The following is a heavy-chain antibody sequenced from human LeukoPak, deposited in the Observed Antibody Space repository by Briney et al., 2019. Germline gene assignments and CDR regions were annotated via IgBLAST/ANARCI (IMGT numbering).Heavy chain of an antibody. CDR3: ARASPAYDSSGIDY. Sequence: PETLSLTCTVSGGSISSYYWSWIRQPPGKGLEWIGYIYYSGSTNYNPSLKSRVTISVDTSKNQFSLKLSSVTAADTAVYYCARASPAYDSSGIDYWGQGTLVTVSS. J-gene: IGHJ4*02. CDR1: GGSISSYY. V-gene: IGHV4-59*01. D-gene: IGHD3-22*01. CDR2: IYYSGST.